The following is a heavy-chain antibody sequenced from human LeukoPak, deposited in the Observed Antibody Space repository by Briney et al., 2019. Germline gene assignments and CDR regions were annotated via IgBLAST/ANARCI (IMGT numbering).Heavy chain of an antibody. CDR2: INPDSGGT. CDR3: ARVKYRAAGDKQY. J-gene: IGHJ1*01. V-gene: IGHV1-2*02. CDR1: GYTFTDSY. D-gene: IGHD6-13*01. Sequence: GASVKVSCKASGYTFTDSYIHWVRQAPGQGLEWMGWINPDSGGTNYEQKFQGRVTMTRDTSITTVYMELSRLRSDDTAVYYCARVKYRAAGDKQYWGRGTLVTVSS.